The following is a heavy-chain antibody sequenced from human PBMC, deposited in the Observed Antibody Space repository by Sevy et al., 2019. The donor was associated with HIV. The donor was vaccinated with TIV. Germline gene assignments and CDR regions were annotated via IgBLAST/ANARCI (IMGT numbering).Heavy chain of an antibody. J-gene: IGHJ4*02. Sequence: SETLSLTCTVSGGSISSGNYYWSWIRQPAGKGLEWIGRIYTSGSTNYNPSLKSRVTISVDTSKNQFSLKLSSVTAADTAVYYCARESGDCSTTSCYEGVLDYWGQGTLVTVSS. CDR2: IYTSGST. CDR1: GGSISSGNYY. D-gene: IGHD2-2*01. V-gene: IGHV4-61*02. CDR3: ARESGDCSTTSCYEGVLDY.